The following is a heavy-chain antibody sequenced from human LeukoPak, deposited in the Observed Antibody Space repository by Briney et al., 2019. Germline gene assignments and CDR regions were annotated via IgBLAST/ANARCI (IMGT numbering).Heavy chain of an antibody. Sequence: SETLSLTCTVSGGSISSGSYYWSWIRQPAGKGLEWIGRIYTSGSTNYNPSLKSRVTISVDTSKNQFSLKLSSVTAADTAVYYCARFARGAGWGFDYWGQGTLVTVSS. V-gene: IGHV4-61*02. J-gene: IGHJ4*02. CDR1: GGSISSGSYY. CDR3: ARFARGAGWGFDY. CDR2: IYTSGST. D-gene: IGHD1-14*01.